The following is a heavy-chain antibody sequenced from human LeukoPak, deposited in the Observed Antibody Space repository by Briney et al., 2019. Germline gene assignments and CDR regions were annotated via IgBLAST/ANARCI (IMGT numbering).Heavy chain of an antibody. J-gene: IGHJ5*02. CDR1: GYTFTGYY. CDR3: AKVLPIYFSPSSWFDP. CDR2: INPNSGGT. V-gene: IGHV1-2*02. Sequence: ASVKVSCKASGYTFTGYYMHWVRQAPGQGLEWMGWINPNSGGTNYAQKFQGRVTMTRDTSITTAYMELTRLRSDDTAVYYCAKVLPIYFSPSSWFDPWGQGTLVTVSS. D-gene: IGHD3-3*01.